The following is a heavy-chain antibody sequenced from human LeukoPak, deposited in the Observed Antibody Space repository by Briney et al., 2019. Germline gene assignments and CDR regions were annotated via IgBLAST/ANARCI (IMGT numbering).Heavy chain of an antibody. V-gene: IGHV4-34*01. CDR3: ADVPRDWYSGSLTIDY. Sequence: PETLSLTCAVYGGSSSGYYCSWIRQPQGKGLEWNGEIKHSGSTTYNTSLKRRVTLPVATSKNQFSLNLSSVTAAPTAGHYCADVPRDWYSGSLTIDYWGQGTLVTVPS. CDR2: IKHSGST. CDR1: GGSSSGYY. J-gene: IGHJ4*01. D-gene: IGHD1-26*01.